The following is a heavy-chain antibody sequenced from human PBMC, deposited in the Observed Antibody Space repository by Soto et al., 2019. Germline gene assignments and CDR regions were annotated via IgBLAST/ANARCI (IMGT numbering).Heavy chain of an antibody. CDR3: ARECGYSYGGYYYGMDV. CDR1: GFTFSSYG. V-gene: IGHV3-33*01. CDR2: IWYDGSNK. J-gene: IGHJ6*02. D-gene: IGHD5-18*01. Sequence: GESLKISCAASGFTFSSYGMHWVRQAPGKGLEWVAVIWYDGSNKYYADSVKGRFTISRDNSKNTLYLQMNSLRAEDTAVYYCARECGYSYGGYYYGMDVWGQGTTVTVSS.